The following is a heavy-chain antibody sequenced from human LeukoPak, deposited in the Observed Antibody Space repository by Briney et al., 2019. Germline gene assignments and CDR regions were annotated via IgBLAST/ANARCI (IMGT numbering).Heavy chain of an antibody. CDR1: GYTFTSYD. Sequence: EASVKVSCKASGYTFTSYDINWVRQATGQGLELMGWMNPNSGNTGYAQKFQGRVTITRNTSISTAYMELSSLRSEDTAVYYCARGRIAVADRALDYWGQGTLVTVSS. D-gene: IGHD6-19*01. CDR2: MNPNSGNT. V-gene: IGHV1-8*03. J-gene: IGHJ4*02. CDR3: ARGRIAVADRALDY.